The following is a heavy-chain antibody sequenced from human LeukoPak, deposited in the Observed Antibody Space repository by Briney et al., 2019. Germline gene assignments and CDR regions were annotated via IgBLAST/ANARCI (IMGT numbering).Heavy chain of an antibody. CDR1: GGTFSSYA. Sequence: GASVKVSCKASGGTFSSYAISWVRQAPGQGLEWMGRIIPILGIANYAQKFQGRVTITADKSTSTAYTELSSLRSEDTAVYYCARISEEWAFDIWGQGTMVTVSS. J-gene: IGHJ3*02. CDR2: IIPILGIA. V-gene: IGHV1-69*04. D-gene: IGHD3-3*01. CDR3: ARISEEWAFDI.